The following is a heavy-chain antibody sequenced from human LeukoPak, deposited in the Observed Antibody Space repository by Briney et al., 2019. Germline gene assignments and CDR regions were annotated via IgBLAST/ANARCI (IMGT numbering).Heavy chain of an antibody. Sequence: ASVKVSCKVSGYTLTELSMHWVRQAPGKGLEWMGGFDPEDGETIYAQKFQGRVTMTEDTSTDTAYMELSSLRSDDTAVYYCASPLGYYYDSSGVAAFDIWGQGTMVTVSS. D-gene: IGHD3-22*01. CDR1: GYTLTELS. CDR2: FDPEDGET. CDR3: ASPLGYYYDSSGVAAFDI. V-gene: IGHV1-24*01. J-gene: IGHJ3*02.